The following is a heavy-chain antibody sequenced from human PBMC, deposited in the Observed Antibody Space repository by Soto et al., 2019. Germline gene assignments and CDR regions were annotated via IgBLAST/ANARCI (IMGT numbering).Heavy chain of an antibody. D-gene: IGHD2-15*01. CDR3: VTRGVVHYDSTWGDF. Sequence: QVQLVESGGGVVQPGTSLRLSCVASGDSLSNYGMHWVRQAPGKGLEWVASIWHDGRYEFHADSVKGRFAISRDNSKNSLYLKMNSRRVEDTVMYYCVTRGVVHYDSTWGDFWGQGTLVTVSS. J-gene: IGHJ4*02. V-gene: IGHV3-33*01. CDR1: GDSLSNYG. CDR2: IWHDGRYE.